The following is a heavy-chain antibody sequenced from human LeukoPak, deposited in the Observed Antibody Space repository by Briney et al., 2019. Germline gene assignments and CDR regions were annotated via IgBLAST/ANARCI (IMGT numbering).Heavy chain of an antibody. D-gene: IGHD3-22*01. CDR1: GYTFTSYG. CDR2: ISAYNGNT. V-gene: IGHV1-18*01. CDR3: ARVSSNYYDSSGYSPRAFDI. J-gene: IGHJ3*02. Sequence: ASVKVSCKASGYTFTSYGISWVRQAPGQGLEWMGWISAYNGNTNYAQKFQGRVTVTRDTSTSTVYMELSSLRSEDTAVYYCARVSSNYYDSSGYSPRAFDIWGQGTMVTVSS.